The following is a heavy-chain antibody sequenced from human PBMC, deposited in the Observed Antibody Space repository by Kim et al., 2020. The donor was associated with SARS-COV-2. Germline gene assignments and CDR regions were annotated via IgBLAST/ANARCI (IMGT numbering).Heavy chain of an antibody. V-gene: IGHV3-9*01. J-gene: IGHJ4*02. D-gene: IGHD3-10*01. CDR3: AKGLVRGSPWFFDY. Sequence: SVKGRITNSRDTAKNSLYLQMNSLRVEDTALYYCAKGLVRGSPWFFDYWGQGTLVTVSS.